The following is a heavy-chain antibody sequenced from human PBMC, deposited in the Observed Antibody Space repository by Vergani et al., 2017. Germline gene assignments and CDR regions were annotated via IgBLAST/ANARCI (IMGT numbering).Heavy chain of an antibody. J-gene: IGHJ6*04. V-gene: IGHV4-34*01. CDR2: INHSGST. Sequence: QVQLQQWGAGLLKPSETLSLTCAVYGGSFSGYYWSWIRQPPGKGLEWIGEINHSGSTNYNPSLKSRVTISVDTSKNQFSLKLSSVTAADTAVYYCARSCSGGSCYAKVMDVWGKGTTVTVSS. D-gene: IGHD2-15*01. CDR1: GGSFSGYY. CDR3: ARSCSGGSCYAKVMDV.